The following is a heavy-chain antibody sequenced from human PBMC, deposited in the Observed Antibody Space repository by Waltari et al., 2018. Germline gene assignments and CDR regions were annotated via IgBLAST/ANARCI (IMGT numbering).Heavy chain of an antibody. CDR2: INHSGST. CDR1: GGSFSGYY. V-gene: IGHV4-34*01. CDR3: ARGHDYGDYIWFDP. J-gene: IGHJ5*02. D-gene: IGHD4-17*01. Sequence: QVQLQQWGAGLLKPSETLSLTCAVYGGSFSGYYWSWIRKPPGKGLEWIGEINHSGSTNYNPSLKSRVTISVDTSKNQFSLKLSSVTAADTAVYYCARGHDYGDYIWFDPWGQGTLVTVSS.